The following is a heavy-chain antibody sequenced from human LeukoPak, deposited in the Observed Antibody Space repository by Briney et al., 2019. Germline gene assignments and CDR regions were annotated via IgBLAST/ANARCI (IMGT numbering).Heavy chain of an antibody. D-gene: IGHD6-19*01. J-gene: IGHJ4*02. CDR2: INPNSGGT. Sequence: ASVKVSCKASGYTFTGYYMHWVRQAPGQGLEWMGWINPNSGGTNYAQKFQGRVTMTRDTSICTAYMELSRLRSDDTAVYYCARDSLPNSSGWYRYVSWGQGSLVTVSS. CDR3: ARDSLPNSSGWYRYVS. V-gene: IGHV1-2*02. CDR1: GYTFTGYY.